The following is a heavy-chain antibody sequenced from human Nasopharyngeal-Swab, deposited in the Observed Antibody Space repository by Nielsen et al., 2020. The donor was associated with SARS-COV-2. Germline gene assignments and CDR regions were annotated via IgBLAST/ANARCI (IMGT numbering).Heavy chain of an antibody. V-gene: IGHV3-23*01. CDR2: LSASGGNT. CDR3: ARDSEKKSYYDSSGSLDAFDI. D-gene: IGHD3-22*01. Sequence: WIRQPPGEGLECGSDLSASGGNTHYADSVKGRFTISRDNSKNTLYLQMNSLRAEDTAIYYCARDSEKKSYYDSSGSLDAFDIWGRGTMVTVSS. J-gene: IGHJ3*02.